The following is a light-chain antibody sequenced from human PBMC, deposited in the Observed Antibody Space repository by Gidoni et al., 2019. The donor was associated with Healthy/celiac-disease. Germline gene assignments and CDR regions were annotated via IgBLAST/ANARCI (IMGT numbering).Light chain of an antibody. V-gene: IGLV3-19*01. CDR3: NSRDSSGNHYV. CDR2: GKN. CDR1: SLRSYY. J-gene: IGLJ1*01. Sequence: SSALPTDPAVSVALGQTVRLTCQGDSLRSYYASGYQQKPGQAHVLGIYGKNNRPSGIPDRFSGASSGNTASLTITGAQAEDEADYYCNSRDSSGNHYVFGTGTKVTVL.